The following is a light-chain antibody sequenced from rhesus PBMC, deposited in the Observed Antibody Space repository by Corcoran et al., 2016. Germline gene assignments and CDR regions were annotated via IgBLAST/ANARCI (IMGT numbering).Light chain of an antibody. V-gene: IGKV1-22*01. Sequence: DIQMTQSPSSLSASVGDTVTITCRASQSISSWLDWYQQKPGKAPKLLIYKDSSLQSGVPSRFSGSGSGTDFTLTISSLQPEDFATYYCLQYSSSPFTFGPGTKLDIK. CDR3: LQYSSSPFT. CDR2: KDS. CDR1: QSISSW. J-gene: IGKJ3*01.